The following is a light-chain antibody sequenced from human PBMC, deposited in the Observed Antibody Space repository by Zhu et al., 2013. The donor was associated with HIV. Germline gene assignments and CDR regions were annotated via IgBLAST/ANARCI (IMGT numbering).Light chain of an antibody. J-gene: IGKJ5*01. Sequence: DIQVTQAPSSVSASVGDRVTITCRTSQGVGTWLAWYQQHAGKAPYLLISRASTLQSGVPSRFSGGGSGTEFTLTISSLQPEDFAAYYCQQLYTYPITFGQGTRLDIK. V-gene: IGKV1-9*01. CDR2: RAS. CDR1: QGVGTW. CDR3: QQLYTYPIT.